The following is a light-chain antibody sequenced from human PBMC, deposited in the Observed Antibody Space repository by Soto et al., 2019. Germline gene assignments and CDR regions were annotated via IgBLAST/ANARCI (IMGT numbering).Light chain of an antibody. Sequence: EIQMTQSPSTLSGSLGERVTITCRASQTISSWLAWYQQKPGKAPKLLIYKASTLKSGVPSRFSGSGSGTEFTLTISSLQPDDFATYYCQHYNSYSEAFGQGTKVDIK. CDR2: KAS. J-gene: IGKJ1*01. CDR3: QHYNSYSEA. CDR1: QTISSW. V-gene: IGKV1-5*03.